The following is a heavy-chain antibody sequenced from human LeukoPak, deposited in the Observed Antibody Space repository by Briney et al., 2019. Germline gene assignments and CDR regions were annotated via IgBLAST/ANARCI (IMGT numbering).Heavy chain of an antibody. CDR1: GYTFTGYD. CDR3: ARELTISNFDY. CDR2: MNPNSGNT. Sequence: ASVKVSCKASGYTFTGYDINWVRQATGQGLEWMGWMNPNSGNTGYAQKFQGRVTMTRNTSISTAYMELSSLRSDDTAVYYCARELTISNFDYWGQGTLVTVSS. J-gene: IGHJ4*02. V-gene: IGHV1-8*01. D-gene: IGHD1-1*01.